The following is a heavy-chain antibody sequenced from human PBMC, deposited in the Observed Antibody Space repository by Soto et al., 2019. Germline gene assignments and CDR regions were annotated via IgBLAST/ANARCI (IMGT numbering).Heavy chain of an antibody. CDR1: GFTFISSF. J-gene: IGHJ4*02. D-gene: IGHD6-19*01. CDR3: ARYFLGSGRYFFDY. Sequence: EVQLVESGGGLVQPGGSLRLSCVASGFTFISSFMGWVRQAPGKGLEWVPNINQDGGGTYYVDSVEGRFTISRDNAKDSLYLQMNSLRGEDTAVYYCARYFLGSGRYFFDYWGQGTLVTVSS. CDR2: INQDGGGT. V-gene: IGHV3-7*03.